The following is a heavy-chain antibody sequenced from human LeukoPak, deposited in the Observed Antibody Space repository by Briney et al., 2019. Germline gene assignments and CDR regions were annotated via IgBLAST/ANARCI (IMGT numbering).Heavy chain of an antibody. CDR1: GYTFTGYY. V-gene: IGHV1-2*02. J-gene: IGHJ4*02. Sequence: ASVKVSCKASGYTFTGYYMHWARQAPGQGLEWMGWINPNSGGTNYAQKFQGRVTMTRDTSISTAYMELSRLRSDDTAVYYCARDLWDYVWGSYRYHGGFDYWGQGTLVTVSS. CDR3: ARDLWDYVWGSYRYHGGFDY. D-gene: IGHD3-16*02. CDR2: INPNSGGT.